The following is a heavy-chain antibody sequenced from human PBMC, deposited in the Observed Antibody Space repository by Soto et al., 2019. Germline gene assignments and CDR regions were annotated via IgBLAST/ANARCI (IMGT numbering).Heavy chain of an antibody. D-gene: IGHD1-26*01. CDR1: GGSISSYY. J-gene: IGHJ4*02. CDR2: IYYSGST. Sequence: PSETLSLTCTVSGGSISSYYWSWIRQPPGKGLEWIGYIYYSGSTNYSPSLKSRVTISVDTSKNQFSLKLSSVTAADTAVYYCGRTYGGGYWIEYWGQGTLVTVSS. CDR3: GRTYGGGYWIEY. V-gene: IGHV4-59*01.